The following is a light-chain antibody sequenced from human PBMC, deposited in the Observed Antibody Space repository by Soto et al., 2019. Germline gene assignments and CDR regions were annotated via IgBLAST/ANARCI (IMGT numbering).Light chain of an antibody. CDR3: QQLSRYPLT. CDR1: RALSNY. J-gene: IGKJ4*01. Sequence: DIQLTQSPSVLSASVGDTVTITCRASRALSNYLDWYQQKPGKAPDLLIYSASTLQSGVPSRFRVSGCYRYLSRTIRALQPEDFATYYCQQLSRYPLTLGGGAKVDIK. CDR2: SAS. V-gene: IGKV1-9*01.